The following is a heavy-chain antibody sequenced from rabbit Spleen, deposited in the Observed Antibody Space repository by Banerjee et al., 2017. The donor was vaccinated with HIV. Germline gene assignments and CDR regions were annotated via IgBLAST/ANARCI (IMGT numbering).Heavy chain of an antibody. CDR2: IDPIFGST. J-gene: IGHJ4*01. CDR3: VRDQAGYAGYGPWYFNL. CDR1: GFDFSSYG. Sequence: QEQLVESGGGLVQPGGSLKLSCQASGFDFSSYGVSWVRQAPGKGLEWIGYIDPIFGSTYYASWVNGRFTISRHNAQNTLYLQLNSLTAADTATYFCVRDQAGYAGYGPWYFNLWGQGTLVTVS. V-gene: IGHV1S47*01. D-gene: IGHD7-1*01.